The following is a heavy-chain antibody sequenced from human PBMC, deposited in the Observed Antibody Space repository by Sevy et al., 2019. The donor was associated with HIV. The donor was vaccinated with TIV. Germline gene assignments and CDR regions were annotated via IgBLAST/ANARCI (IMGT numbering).Heavy chain of an antibody. J-gene: IGHJ2*01. D-gene: IGHD2-15*01. CDR2: ISSSGSTI. CDR1: GFTFSDYY. V-gene: IGHV3-11*01. CDR3: ARDEVVVVAGVLDL. Sequence: GGSLRLSYAASGFTFSDYYMSWIRQAPGKGLEWVSYISSSGSTIYYADSVKGRFTISRDNAKNSLYLQMNSLRAEDTAVYYCARDEVVVVAGVLDLWGRGTLVTVSS.